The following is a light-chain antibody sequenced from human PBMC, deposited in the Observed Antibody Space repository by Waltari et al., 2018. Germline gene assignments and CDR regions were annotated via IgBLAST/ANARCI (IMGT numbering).Light chain of an antibody. Sequence: EIVLTQVPGTLSLSPGERATLSCRTSQSVGRTLAWYQQKPGQAPRLLIYGASIRATGIPDRFSGSGSGTDFSLTISRLEPEDFAVYYCQHYVRLPVTFGQGTKVEIK. CDR1: QSVGRT. CDR3: QHYVRLPVT. V-gene: IGKV3-20*01. CDR2: GAS. J-gene: IGKJ1*01.